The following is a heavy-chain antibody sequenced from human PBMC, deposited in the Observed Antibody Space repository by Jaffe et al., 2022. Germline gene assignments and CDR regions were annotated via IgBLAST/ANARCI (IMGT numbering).Heavy chain of an antibody. CDR1: GFTFSSYA. CDR2: ISSNGGST. CDR3: ARANGDYGSSNAFDI. V-gene: IGHV3-64*01. Sequence: EVQLVESGGGLVQPGGSLRLSCAASGFTFSSYAMHWVRQAPGKGLEYVSAISSNGGSTYYANSVKGRFTISRDNSKNTLYLQMGSLRAEDMAVYYCARANGDYGSSNAFDIWGQGTMVTVSS. D-gene: IGHD4-17*01. J-gene: IGHJ3*02.